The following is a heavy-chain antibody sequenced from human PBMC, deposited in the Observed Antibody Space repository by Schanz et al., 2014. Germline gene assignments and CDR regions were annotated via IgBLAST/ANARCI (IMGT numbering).Heavy chain of an antibody. V-gene: IGHV3-21*01. Sequence: EVQLVESGGCLVKPWGSLRLSCAASGFTFSSYAMSWVRQAPGKGLEWVSSLSGGSSYIFYADSVKGRFTISRDNARYSLYLEMNSLRAEDTAVYYCARGRARQLVHWFDPWGQGTLVTVSS. CDR2: LSGGSSYI. J-gene: IGHJ5*02. CDR1: GFTFSSYA. CDR3: ARGRARQLVHWFDP. D-gene: IGHD6-13*01.